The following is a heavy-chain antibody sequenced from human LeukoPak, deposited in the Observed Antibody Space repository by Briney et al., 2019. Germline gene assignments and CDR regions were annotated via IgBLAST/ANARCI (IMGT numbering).Heavy chain of an antibody. V-gene: IGHV1-2*02. Sequence: GASVKVSCKASGYTFTDYYMHWVRQAPGQGLEWMGWINPNSGGTKYAQKFQGRVTLTRDTSISTAYMELARLRSDDTAVYYCARTEGYGDYPSSPTYYYGMDVWGQGTTVTVSS. CDR2: INPNSGGT. CDR1: GYTFTDYY. CDR3: ARTEGYGDYPSSPTYYYGMDV. D-gene: IGHD4-17*01. J-gene: IGHJ6*02.